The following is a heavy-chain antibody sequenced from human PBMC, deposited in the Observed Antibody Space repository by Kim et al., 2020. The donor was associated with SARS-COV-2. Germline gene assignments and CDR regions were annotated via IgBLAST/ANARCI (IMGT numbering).Heavy chain of an antibody. D-gene: IGHD3-10*01. CDR3: AIAADFGLGTYNYGMDV. CDR1: AYTFIDYY. J-gene: IGHJ6*02. CDR2: INPNSGVT. V-gene: IGHV1-2*06. Sequence: ASVKVSCKTFAYTFIDYYIHWVRQAPGQGLEWMGRINPNSGVTKYPQKFQGRVTMTRDTSIGTAYMEVSSLRSDDTAVYYCAIAADFGLGTYNYGMDVWGQGTTVTVSS.